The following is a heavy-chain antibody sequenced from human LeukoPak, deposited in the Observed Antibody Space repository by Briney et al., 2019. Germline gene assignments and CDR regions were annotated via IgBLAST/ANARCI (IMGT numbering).Heavy chain of an antibody. CDR3: AGAYTRIFDY. CDR1: GGSFSGYY. D-gene: IGHD1-14*01. V-gene: IGHV4-34*01. J-gene: IGHJ4*02. CDR2: INHSGST. Sequence: PSETLSLTCAVYGGSFSGYYWSWIRQPPGKGLEWIGEINHSGSTNYNPSLKSRVTISVDTSKNQFSLKLSSVTAADTAVYYCAGAYTRIFDYWGQGTLVTVSS.